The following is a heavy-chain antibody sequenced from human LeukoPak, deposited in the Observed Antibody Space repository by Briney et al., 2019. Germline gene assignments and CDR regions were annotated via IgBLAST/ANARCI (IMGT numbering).Heavy chain of an antibody. V-gene: IGHV3-30*03. CDR3: ARDYAKTGYCSGTSCPDAFDL. D-gene: IGHD2-2*03. Sequence: GGSLRLSCAASGFTFSSYGMHWVRQAPGKGLEWVAVISYDGSNKYYADSVKGRFTISRDNSKNTLYLQMNSLRAEDTAVYYCARDYAKTGYCSGTSCPDAFDLWGQGTMVTVSS. CDR1: GFTFSSYG. CDR2: ISYDGSNK. J-gene: IGHJ3*01.